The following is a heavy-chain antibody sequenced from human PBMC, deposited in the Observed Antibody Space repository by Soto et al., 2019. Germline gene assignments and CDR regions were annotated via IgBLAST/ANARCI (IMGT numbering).Heavy chain of an antibody. Sequence: GGSLRLSCAASGFTFSSYTMSWVRQAPGKGLEWVSAISGSGGSTYYVDSVKGRFTISRDNAKNSLYLQMNSLRAEDTAVYYCARDNWWDLPFDYWGQGTLVTVSS. CDR1: GFTFSSYT. CDR2: ISGSGGST. D-gene: IGHD1-26*01. J-gene: IGHJ4*02. CDR3: ARDNWWDLPFDY. V-gene: IGHV3-23*01.